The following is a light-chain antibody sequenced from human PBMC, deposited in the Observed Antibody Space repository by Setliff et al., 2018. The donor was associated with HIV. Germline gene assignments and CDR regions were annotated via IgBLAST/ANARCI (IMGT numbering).Light chain of an antibody. CDR1: SSDVGRYDY. J-gene: IGLJ1*01. Sequence: QSALAQPASVSGSPGQSVTISCTGTSSDVGRYDYVSWYQQHPGKAPKLMIYDVTNRPSGVSNRFSGSKSCNTASLTISGLQAGDEADYYCSSYTTSSTKNVFGTGTKV. CDR3: SSYTTSSTKNV. V-gene: IGLV2-14*03. CDR2: DVT.